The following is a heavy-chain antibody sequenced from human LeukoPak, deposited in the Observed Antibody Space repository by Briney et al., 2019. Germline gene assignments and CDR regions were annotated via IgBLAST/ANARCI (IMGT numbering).Heavy chain of an antibody. CDR2: ISSSGSTI. J-gene: IGHJ4*02. Sequence: GGSLRLSCAASGFTFSSYEMNWVRQAPGKGLERVSYISSSGSTIYYADSVKGRFTISRDNAKNSLYLQMNSLRAEDTAVYYCARDFHTVGGGLGDYWGQGTLVTVSS. CDR3: ARDFHTVGGGLGDY. CDR1: GFTFSSYE. D-gene: IGHD4-23*01. V-gene: IGHV3-48*03.